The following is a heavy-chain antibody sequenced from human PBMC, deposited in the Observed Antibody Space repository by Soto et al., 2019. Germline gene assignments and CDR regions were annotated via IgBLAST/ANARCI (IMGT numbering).Heavy chain of an antibody. D-gene: IGHD4-17*01. CDR2: MYGGGGT. CDR1: GFIVSSNY. CDR3: CGPSTVTINWFFDL. V-gene: IGHV3-66*01. Sequence: EVQLVESGGGLVQPGGSLRLSCAASGFIVSSNYMSWVRQAPGKGLEWVSVMYGGGGTNYADSVKGRFIVSRDSSKNPLFLQMNNLRAEDTAVYYCCGPSTVTINWFFDLWGRGTLVTVSS. J-gene: IGHJ2*01.